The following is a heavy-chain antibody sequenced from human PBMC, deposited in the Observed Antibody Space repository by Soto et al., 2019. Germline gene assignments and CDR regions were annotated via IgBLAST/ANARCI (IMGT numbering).Heavy chain of an antibody. J-gene: IGHJ4*02. D-gene: IGHD6-19*01. CDR2: MKNQGSGGAT. V-gene: IGHV3-23*01. Sequence: GGSLRLSCAASGFTFENAWMVWVRQAPGKGLEWVGRMKNQGSGGATYYADSVKGRFAISRDNSKNTVHLQMNSLRAEDTAVYYCAKRLVAGTTLPYFDYWGQGTLVTVSS. CDR1: GFTFENAW. CDR3: AKRLVAGTTLPYFDY.